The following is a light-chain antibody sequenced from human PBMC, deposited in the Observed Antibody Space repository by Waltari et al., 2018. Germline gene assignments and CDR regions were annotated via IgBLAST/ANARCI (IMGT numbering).Light chain of an antibody. V-gene: IGLV2-14*01. Sequence: SALPQPDSVSGSPGQSITLSCSGISSDSGGYEYVSWYQQHPGKAPKVIIYDVSNRPSGVSNRCSGSKSGSSASLTISGLQAEDEADYYCSSFTSSTTGIFGGGTKLTVL. CDR2: DVS. CDR3: SSFTSSTTGI. CDR1: SSDSGGYEY. J-gene: IGLJ2*01.